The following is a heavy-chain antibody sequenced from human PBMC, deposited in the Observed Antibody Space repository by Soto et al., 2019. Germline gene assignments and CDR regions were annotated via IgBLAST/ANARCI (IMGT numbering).Heavy chain of an antibody. CDR1: GYSFSNYW. V-gene: IGHV5-51*01. CDR2: IYPGDSDT. D-gene: IGHD5-18*01. CDR3: ARQVEDGYRYDYVY. Sequence: GESLKISCKGSGYSFSNYWIGWVRQMPGRGLEWMGIIYPGDSDTRYSPSFQGQVTISADQSISTAYLLLSTLKAADTAIYYCARQVEDGYRYDYVYWGHGTLVTVSS. J-gene: IGHJ4*01.